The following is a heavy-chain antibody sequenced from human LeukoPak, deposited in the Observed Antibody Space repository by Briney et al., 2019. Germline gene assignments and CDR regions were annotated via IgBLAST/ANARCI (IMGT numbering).Heavy chain of an antibody. Sequence: PVGSLRLSCAASGFTFSSYGMHWVRQAPGKGLEWVAVIWYDGSNKYYADSVKGRFTISRDNSKNTLYLQMNSLRAEDTAVYYCAKEAHSGSYFDYWGQGTLVTVSS. CDR1: GFTFSSYG. CDR2: IWYDGSNK. CDR3: AKEAHSGSYFDY. J-gene: IGHJ4*02. D-gene: IGHD3-22*01. V-gene: IGHV3-33*06.